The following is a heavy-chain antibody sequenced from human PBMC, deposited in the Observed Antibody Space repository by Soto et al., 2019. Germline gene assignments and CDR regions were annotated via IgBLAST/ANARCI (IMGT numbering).Heavy chain of an antibody. D-gene: IGHD6-13*01. Sequence: ASVKVSCKVSGYTLTELSMHWVRQAPGKGLEWMGGFDPEDGETIYAQKFQGRVTMTEDTSTDTAYMELSSLRSEDTAVYYCATDLPEGIAAPRGYFDYWGQGTLVTVSS. V-gene: IGHV1-24*01. CDR1: GYTLTELS. CDR2: FDPEDGET. CDR3: ATDLPEGIAAPRGYFDY. J-gene: IGHJ4*02.